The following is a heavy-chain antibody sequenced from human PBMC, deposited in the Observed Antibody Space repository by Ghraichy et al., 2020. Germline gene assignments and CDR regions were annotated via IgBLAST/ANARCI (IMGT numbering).Heavy chain of an antibody. D-gene: IGHD3-22*01. V-gene: IGHV4-39*01. CDR3: ARGITMISD. Sequence: SETLSLTCTVSGGSISSSSYYWGWIRQPPGNGLEWIGSIYYSGSTYYNPSLKSRVTISVDTSKNQFSLKLSSVTAADTAVYYCARGITMISDWGQGTLVTVSS. CDR1: GGSISSSSYY. CDR2: IYYSGST. J-gene: IGHJ4*02.